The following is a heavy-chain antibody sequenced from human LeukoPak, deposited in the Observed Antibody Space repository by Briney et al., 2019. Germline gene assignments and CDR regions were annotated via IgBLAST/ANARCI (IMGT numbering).Heavy chain of an antibody. V-gene: IGHV1-69*13. CDR1: GGTFSSYA. D-gene: IGHD5-12*01. J-gene: IGHJ4*02. CDR2: IIPIFGTA. Sequence: GASVKVSCKASGGTFSSYAISWVRQAPGQGLEWMGGIIPIFGTANYAQKFQGRVTITADESTSTAYMELSSLRSGDTAVYYCARGGRGSGYDGGFDYWGQGTLVTVSS. CDR3: ARGGRGSGYDGGFDY.